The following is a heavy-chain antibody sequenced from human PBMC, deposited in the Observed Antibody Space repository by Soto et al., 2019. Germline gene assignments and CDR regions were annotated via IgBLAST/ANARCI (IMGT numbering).Heavy chain of an antibody. V-gene: IGHV4-39*01. Sequence: QLQLQESGPGLVKPSETLSLTCTVSGGSISSSSYYWGWIRQPPGKGLEWIGSIYYSGSTYYNPSLKSRVTIPVDPSKNQFSLKLSSVPAADTAVYYCARHTPAISISDHWGQGTLVTVSS. CDR2: IYYSGST. D-gene: IGHD2-15*01. CDR1: GGSISSSSYY. J-gene: IGHJ4*02. CDR3: ARHTPAISISDH.